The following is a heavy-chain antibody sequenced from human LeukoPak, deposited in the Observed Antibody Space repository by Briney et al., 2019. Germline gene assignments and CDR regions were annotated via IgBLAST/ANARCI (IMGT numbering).Heavy chain of an antibody. CDR2: ISGSGGST. CDR3: AKCGRTYYDFWSSYYGWFDP. Sequence: GGSLRLSCAASGFTFSSYAMSWVRQAPGKGLEWVSAISGSGGSTYYADSVKGRFTISRDNSKNTLYLQMNSLRAEDTAVYYCAKCGRTYYDFWSSYYGWFDPWGQGTLVTVSS. D-gene: IGHD3-3*01. J-gene: IGHJ5*02. CDR1: GFTFSSYA. V-gene: IGHV3-23*01.